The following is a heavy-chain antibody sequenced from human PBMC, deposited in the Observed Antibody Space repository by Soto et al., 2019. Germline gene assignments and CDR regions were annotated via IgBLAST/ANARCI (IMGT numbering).Heavy chain of an antibody. Sequence: GGSLRLSCAASGFTFSSYAMHWVRQAPGKGLEWVAVISYDGSNKYYADSVKGRFTISRDNSKNTLYLQMNSLRAEDTAVYYCARDGVAADGTSRYYYYYMDVWGKGTTVTVSS. CDR1: GFTFSSYA. CDR3: ARDGVAADGTSRYYYYYMDV. J-gene: IGHJ6*03. D-gene: IGHD6-13*01. CDR2: ISYDGSNK. V-gene: IGHV3-30*04.